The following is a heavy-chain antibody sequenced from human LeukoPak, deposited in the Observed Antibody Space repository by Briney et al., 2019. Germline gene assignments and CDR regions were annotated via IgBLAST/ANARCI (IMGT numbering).Heavy chain of an antibody. CDR2: ISSSGGNT. D-gene: IGHD7-27*01. Sequence: GGSLRLSCAASGFTFSSYAMTWVRQAPGKGLEWVSVISSSGGNTYYADSVKGRFTVSRDDSKNTLYLQMNSLRAEDTAVYYCAKDGGLWVSAHWGDSWGRGTLVTVSS. CDR1: GFTFSSYA. J-gene: IGHJ4*02. V-gene: IGHV3-23*01. CDR3: AKDGGLWVSAHWGDS.